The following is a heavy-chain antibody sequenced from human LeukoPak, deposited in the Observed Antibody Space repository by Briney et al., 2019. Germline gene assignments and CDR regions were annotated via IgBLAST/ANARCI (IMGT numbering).Heavy chain of an antibody. CDR1: GYTFTGYY. Sequence: GASVKVSCKASGYTFTGYYIHWVRQAPRQGLEWMGRINCNGGGTSYAQKFQGRVTMTRDTSISTAYMELDRLTSDDTAVYYCARDYGPYPGCSWFDPWGQGTLVTVSS. CDR2: INCNGGGT. D-gene: IGHD2-21*01. J-gene: IGHJ5*02. CDR3: ARDYGPYPGCSWFDP. V-gene: IGHV1-2*06.